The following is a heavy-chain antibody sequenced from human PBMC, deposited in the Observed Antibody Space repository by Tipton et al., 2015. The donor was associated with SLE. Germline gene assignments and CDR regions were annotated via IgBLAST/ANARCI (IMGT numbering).Heavy chain of an antibody. D-gene: IGHD2-2*01. J-gene: IGHJ4*02. CDR1: GDSFKSGSYY. CDR3: VRSYQGMD. V-gene: IGHV4-61*02. Sequence: TLSLTCTVSGDSFKSGSYYWSWIRQPAGKGLEWIGRIYTSGSTNYNPSLKSRVTISVDTSKSQFSLTLNFVTAADTAVYYCVRSYQGMDWGQGTLVTVSS. CDR2: IYTSGST.